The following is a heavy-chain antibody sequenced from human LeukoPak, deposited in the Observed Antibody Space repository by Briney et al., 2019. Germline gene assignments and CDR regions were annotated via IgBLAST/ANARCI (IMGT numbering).Heavy chain of an antibody. CDR3: ARAFRARYFDL. V-gene: IGHV4-39*01. CDR1: GGSISSSIYY. Sequence: KPSETLSLTCTVSGGSISSSIYYWGWIRQPPGKGLEWIGSTYYSGSTYYNPSLKGRVAISVDTSKNQFSLKLSSVTAADTAVYYCARAFRARYFDLWGRGTLVTVSS. CDR2: TYYSGST. J-gene: IGHJ2*01. D-gene: IGHD2/OR15-2a*01.